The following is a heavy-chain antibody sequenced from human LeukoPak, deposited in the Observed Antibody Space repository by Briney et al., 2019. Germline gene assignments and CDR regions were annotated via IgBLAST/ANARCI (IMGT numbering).Heavy chain of an antibody. CDR2: ISAYNGNT. J-gene: IGHJ4*02. Sequence: AAVKVSCKASGYTFTSYGISWVRQAPGQGLEWMGWISAYNGNTNYAQKLQGRVTMTTDTSTSTAYRKLRSLRSDDTAVYYCAREGVYSYGFDYWGQGTLVTVSS. CDR3: AREGVYSYGFDY. D-gene: IGHD5-18*01. V-gene: IGHV1-18*01. CDR1: GYTFTSYG.